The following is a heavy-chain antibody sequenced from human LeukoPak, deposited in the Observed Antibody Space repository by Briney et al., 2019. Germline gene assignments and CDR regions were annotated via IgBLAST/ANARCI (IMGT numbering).Heavy chain of an antibody. Sequence: PGGSLRLSCAASGFTFDRYSMNWVRQAPGKGLEWLSYISNSGSTIYYADSVKGRFTISRDNAKNSLYLQMNSLRAEDTALYYCAKDRSATPRYGMDVWGQGTTVTVSS. CDR2: ISNSGSTI. CDR3: AKDRSATPRYGMDV. J-gene: IGHJ6*02. CDR1: GFTFDRYS. V-gene: IGHV3-48*04. D-gene: IGHD2-2*01.